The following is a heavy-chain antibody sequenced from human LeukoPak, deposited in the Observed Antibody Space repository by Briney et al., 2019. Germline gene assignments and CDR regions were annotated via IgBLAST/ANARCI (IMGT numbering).Heavy chain of an antibody. Sequence: SETLSLTCTVSGGSISSIHYYWGWIRQSPGKGLEWIGMIFSTGGTHYNPSLKSRVIISVDMSKNQFSLKLSSVTAADTAVYYCAREGSSSWFDYWGQGTLVTVSS. V-gene: IGHV4-39*07. D-gene: IGHD6-13*01. J-gene: IGHJ4*02. CDR3: AREGSSSWFDY. CDR1: GGSISSIHYY. CDR2: IFSTGGT.